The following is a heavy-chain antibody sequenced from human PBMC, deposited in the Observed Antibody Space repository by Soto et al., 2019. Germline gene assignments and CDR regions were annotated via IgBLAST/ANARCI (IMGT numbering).Heavy chain of an antibody. CDR2: IEPSDSST. J-gene: IGHJ4*02. CDR3: GILNYFDS. D-gene: IGHD3-3*02. Sequence: ESLKISCQASGYSFGIYSISWVRQVPGKGLEWVGKIEPSDSSTIYSPSFQGHVTISVDNSINTAYLQWRSLRASDTAMYFCGILNYFDSWGQGSLVTVSS. V-gene: IGHV5-10-1*01. CDR1: GYSFGIYS.